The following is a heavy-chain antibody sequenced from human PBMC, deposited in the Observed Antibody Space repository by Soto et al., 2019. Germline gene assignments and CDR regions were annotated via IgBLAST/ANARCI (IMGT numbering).Heavy chain of an antibody. Sequence: GESLKISCKGSGYSFTSYWISWVRQMPGKGLEWMGRIDPSDSYTNYSPSFQGHVTISADKSISTAYLQWRSLKASDTAMYYCARGHYDSIGYYYGAFDIWGQGTLVSVSS. CDR3: ARGHYDSIGYYYGAFDI. D-gene: IGHD3-22*01. J-gene: IGHJ3*02. V-gene: IGHV5-10-1*01. CDR2: IDPSDSYT. CDR1: GYSFTSYW.